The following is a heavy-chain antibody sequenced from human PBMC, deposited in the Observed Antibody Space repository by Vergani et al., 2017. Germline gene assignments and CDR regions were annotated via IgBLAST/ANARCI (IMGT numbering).Heavy chain of an antibody. Sequence: QVQLQQWGAGLLKPSETLSLTCAVYGGSFSGYYWSWIRQPPGKGLEWIGEINHSGSTNYNPSLKSRVTISVDTSKNQFSLKLSSVNAADTAVYYCARGWSNPYYFNYWGQGTLVTVSS. CDR2: INHSGST. J-gene: IGHJ4*02. CDR3: ARGWSNPYYFNY. V-gene: IGHV4-34*01. CDR1: GGSFSGYY.